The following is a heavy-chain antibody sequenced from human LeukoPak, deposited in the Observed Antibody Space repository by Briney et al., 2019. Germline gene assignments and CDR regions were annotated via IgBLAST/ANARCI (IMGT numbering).Heavy chain of an antibody. Sequence: SETLSLTCAVYGGSFSGYYWSWIRQPPGKGLEWIGEINHSGSTNYNPSLKSRVTISVDTPKNQFSLKLSSVTAADTAVYYCASLGPHQRQDHAWGFDYWGQGTLVTVSS. CDR1: GGSFSGYY. CDR2: INHSGST. J-gene: IGHJ4*02. D-gene: IGHD3-16*01. V-gene: IGHV4-34*01. CDR3: ASLGPHQRQDHAWGFDY.